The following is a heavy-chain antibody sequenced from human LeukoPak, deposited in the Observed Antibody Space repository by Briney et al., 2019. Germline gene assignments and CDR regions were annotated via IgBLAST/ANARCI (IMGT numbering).Heavy chain of an antibody. CDR1: GYTFSSFG. D-gene: IGHD3-10*01. V-gene: IGHV1-18*01. CDR2: LSGYNDKK. Sequence: ASVTVSFKASGYTFSSFGVTWVRQAPGQGLEWMGWLSGYNDKKSYAKKFQDRVTMTTDTSTSTAYLELRSLRSDDTAMYYCARAGFTVIRGSLDYWGQGTLVTVSS. CDR3: ARAGFTVIRGSLDY. J-gene: IGHJ4*02.